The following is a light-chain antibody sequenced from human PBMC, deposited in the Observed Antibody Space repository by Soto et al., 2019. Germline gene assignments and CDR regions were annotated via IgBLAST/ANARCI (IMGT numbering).Light chain of an antibody. CDR2: AAS. CDR1: QSIGTS. Sequence: DIQMTQSPSSLSASVGDIATVTCRASQSIGTSLNWYQQKAGKAPRVLISAASRLQSGVPSRFSGSGSGTHFTLTISSLQPEDSATYYCQQGYNTFWTFGQGTKVDIK. V-gene: IGKV1-39*01. J-gene: IGKJ1*01. CDR3: QQGYNTFWT.